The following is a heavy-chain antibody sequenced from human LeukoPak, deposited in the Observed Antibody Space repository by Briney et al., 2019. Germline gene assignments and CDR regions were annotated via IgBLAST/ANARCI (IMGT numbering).Heavy chain of an antibody. J-gene: IGHJ4*02. V-gene: IGHV1-2*02. CDR2: INPNSGGT. D-gene: IGHD3-16*01. CDR1: GYTFTGYY. Sequence: GASVKVSCKASGYTFTGYYMHWVRQAPGQGFEWMGWINPNSGGTNNAQKFQGRVTMTRDTSISTAYMELSRLRSDDTAVYYCARLNGGGQYYFDYWGQGTLVTVSS. CDR3: ARLNGGGQYYFDY.